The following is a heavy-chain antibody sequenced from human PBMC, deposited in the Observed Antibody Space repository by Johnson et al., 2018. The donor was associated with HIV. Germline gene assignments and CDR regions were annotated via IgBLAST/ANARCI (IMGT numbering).Heavy chain of an antibody. D-gene: IGHD6-19*01. J-gene: IGHJ3*02. CDR2: ISYDGSNK. CDR3: ARAFSSGWYPHDAFDI. V-gene: IGHV3-30*14. CDR1: GFTFSSYA. Sequence: VQLVESGGGVVQPGGYLRLSCAASGFTFSSYAMHWVRQAPGKGLEWVAVISYDGSNKYYADSVKGRFTISRDNSKNTLYLQMNSLRAEDTAVYYCARAFSSGWYPHDAFDIWGQGTMVTVSS.